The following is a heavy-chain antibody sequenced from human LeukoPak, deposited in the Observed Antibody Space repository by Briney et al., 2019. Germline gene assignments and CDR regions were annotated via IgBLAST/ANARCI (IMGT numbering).Heavy chain of an antibody. Sequence: ASVKVSCRAPGYTFTSYGISWVRQAPGQGLEWMGWISAYNGNTNYAQKLQGRVTMTTDTSTSTAYMELRSLRSDDTAVYYCARITMIVTDWFDPWGQGTLVTVSS. CDR1: GYTFTSYG. J-gene: IGHJ5*02. CDR2: ISAYNGNT. D-gene: IGHD3-22*01. CDR3: ARITMIVTDWFDP. V-gene: IGHV1-18*01.